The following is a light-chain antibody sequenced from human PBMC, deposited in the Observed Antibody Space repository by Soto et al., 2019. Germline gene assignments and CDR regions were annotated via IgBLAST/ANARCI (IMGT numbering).Light chain of an antibody. CDR3: LPDYDYPRT. CDR2: AGS. J-gene: IGKJ1*01. CDR1: QGIRNE. Sequence: AIQMTQSPSSLSASVGDRVTITCQASQGIRNELAWYQQKPGKAPSLLVYAGSSLQSGVPSRFSGSGSGTDFTVTISSMQPGDSATYYCLPDYDYPRTFGRGTTVEIK. V-gene: IGKV1-6*01.